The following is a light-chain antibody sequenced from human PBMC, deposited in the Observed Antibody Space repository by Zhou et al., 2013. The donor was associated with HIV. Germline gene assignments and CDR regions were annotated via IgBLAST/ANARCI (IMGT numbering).Light chain of an antibody. V-gene: IGKV1-39*01. Sequence: DIQMTQSPPTLSASVGDRVTISCRASQNIFTYLHWYHQKSGQAPQLLIYAASDLQNGVPSRFRGSGSGTDFSLTISNLQPEDIATYYCQQYKIYPLTFGGGTKVEIK. CDR1: QNIFTY. CDR3: QQYKIYPLT. J-gene: IGKJ4*01. CDR2: AAS.